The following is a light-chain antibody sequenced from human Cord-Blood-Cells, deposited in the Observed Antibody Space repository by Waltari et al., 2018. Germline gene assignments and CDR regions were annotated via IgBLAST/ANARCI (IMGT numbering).Light chain of an antibody. V-gene: IGKV1-39*01. CDR1: QSISSY. J-gene: IGKJ2*01. CDR2: AAS. Sequence: DIQMTQSPSSLSASVGDRVTITCRASQSISSYLNWYQQKPGKAPKLLIYAASSLQSGDPSRFSGSGSGTYFTLTISSLQPEDFATYYCQQSYSTPTTFGQGTKLEIK. CDR3: QQSYSTPTT.